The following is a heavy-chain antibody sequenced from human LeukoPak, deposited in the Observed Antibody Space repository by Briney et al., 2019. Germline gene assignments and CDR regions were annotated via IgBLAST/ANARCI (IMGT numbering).Heavy chain of an antibody. V-gene: IGHV4-39*01. CDR1: SGSISSSSYY. Sequence: SETLSLTCTVSSGSISSSSYYWAWVRQRPGKGLEWIGSLYYVGDTNYNPSLKSRVTISGDTSKNQFYLNLYSVTAADTAVYYCARLGGRLSIVLVPAAHFQLWGQGALVTVSS. CDR3: ARLGGRLSIVLVPAAHFQL. J-gene: IGHJ1*01. D-gene: IGHD2-21*01. CDR2: LYYVGDT.